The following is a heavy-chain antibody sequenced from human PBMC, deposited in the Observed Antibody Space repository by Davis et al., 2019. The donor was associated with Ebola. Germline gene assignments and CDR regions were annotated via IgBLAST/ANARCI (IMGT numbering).Heavy chain of an antibody. V-gene: IGHV1-24*01. D-gene: IGHD5-24*01. Sequence: AASVKVSCKVSGYTLTELSMHWVRQAPGKGLEWMGGFDPEDGETIYAQKFQGRVTMTEDTSTDTAYMELSSLRSEDTAVYYCARGRMATLPTIYYFDYWGQGTLVTVSS. J-gene: IGHJ4*02. CDR1: GYTLTELS. CDR2: FDPEDGET. CDR3: ARGRMATLPTIYYFDY.